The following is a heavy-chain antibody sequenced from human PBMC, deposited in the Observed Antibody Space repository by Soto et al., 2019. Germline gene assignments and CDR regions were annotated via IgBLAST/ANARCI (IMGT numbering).Heavy chain of an antibody. V-gene: IGHV5-51*01. CDR2: IYPGDSDT. J-gene: IGHJ4*02. D-gene: IGHD2-21*02. CDR3: AKLAYCGGDCYSPSDY. Sequence: GESVKISCKGSGYSFTSYWIGWVRQMPGKGLEWMGIIYPGDSDTRYSPSFQGQVTISADKSISTAYLQWSSLKASDTAMYYCAKLAYCGGDCYSPSDYWGQGTLVTVSS. CDR1: GYSFTSYW.